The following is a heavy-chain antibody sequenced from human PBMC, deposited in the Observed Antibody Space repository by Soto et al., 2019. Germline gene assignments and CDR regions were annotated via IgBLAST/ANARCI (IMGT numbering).Heavy chain of an antibody. D-gene: IGHD3-3*01. CDR2: INHSGST. J-gene: IGHJ5*02. Sequence: SETLSLTCAVYGVSFSGYYWSWIRQPPGKGLEWIGEINHSGSTNYNPSLKSRVTISVDTSKNQFSLKLSSVTAADTAVYYCARGGSGVRFLEWLLTYNWFDPWGQGTLVTVSS. CDR1: GVSFSGYY. V-gene: IGHV4-34*01. CDR3: ARGGSGVRFLEWLLTYNWFDP.